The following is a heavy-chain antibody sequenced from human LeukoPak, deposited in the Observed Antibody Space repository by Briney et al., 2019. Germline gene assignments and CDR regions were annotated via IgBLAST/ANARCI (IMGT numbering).Heavy chain of an antibody. D-gene: IGHD3-22*01. CDR2: IRGKANSYAT. V-gene: IGHV3-73*01. CDR3: TRHGAHNTRDSSGYYLVLYYYFDY. CDR1: GFTFSGSA. Sequence: GGSLRLSCAASGFTFSGSAMHWVRQASGKGLEWVGRIRGKANSYATAYAASVKGRFTISRDDSKNTAYLQMNSLKTEDTAVYYCTRHGAHNTRDSSGYYLVLYYYFDYWGQGTLVTVSS. J-gene: IGHJ4*02.